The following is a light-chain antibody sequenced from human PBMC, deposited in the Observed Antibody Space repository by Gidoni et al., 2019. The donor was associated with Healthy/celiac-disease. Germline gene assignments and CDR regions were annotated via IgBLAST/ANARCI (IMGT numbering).Light chain of an antibody. CDR1: QSVSSSY. J-gene: IGKJ1*01. CDR3: QQYGSSPRT. Sequence: ESVLTQDPGTLSLSPVERATLYCRASQSVSSSYLAWYKQKPGHAPRLLIYGASSRATGIPDRFSGSGSGTDFTLTISSLEPEDFAVYYCQQYGSSPRTFXQXTKVEIK. CDR2: GAS. V-gene: IGKV3-20*01.